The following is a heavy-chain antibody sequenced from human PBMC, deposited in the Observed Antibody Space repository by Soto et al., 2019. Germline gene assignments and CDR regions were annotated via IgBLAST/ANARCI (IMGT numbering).Heavy chain of an antibody. CDR2: ISSTTNYI. CDR1: GFTFTRFS. Sequence: GGSLRLSCAASGFTFTRFSMNWVRQAPGKGLEWVSSISSTTNYIYYGDSMKGRFTISRDNAKNSLYLEMNSLRTEDTAVYYCARESEDLTSNFDYWGQGTLVTVSS. CDR3: ARESEDLTSNFDY. J-gene: IGHJ4*02. V-gene: IGHV3-21*06.